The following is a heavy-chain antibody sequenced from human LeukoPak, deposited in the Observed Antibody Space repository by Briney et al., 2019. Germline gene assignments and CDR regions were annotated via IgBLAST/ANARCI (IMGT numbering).Heavy chain of an antibody. CDR1: RFTFSSYG. CDR2: IWYDGSNK. J-gene: IGHJ4*02. Sequence: GGSLRLSCAASRFTFSSYGIHWVRQAPGKGLEWVAVIWYDGSNKYYADSVKGRFTISRDNSKNTLYLQMNSLRAEDTAVYYCASAQGIAAAGDYWGQGTLVTVSS. CDR3: ASAQGIAAAGDY. D-gene: IGHD6-13*01. V-gene: IGHV3-33*01.